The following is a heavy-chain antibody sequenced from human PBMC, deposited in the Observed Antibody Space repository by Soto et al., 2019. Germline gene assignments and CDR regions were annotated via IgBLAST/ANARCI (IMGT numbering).Heavy chain of an antibody. CDR2: ISGSGGST. CDR1: GFTFSSYA. V-gene: IGHV3-23*01. Sequence: SLRLSCAASGFTFSSYAMSWVRQAPGKGLEGVSAISGSGGSTYYADSVKGRFTISRDNSKNTLYLQMNSLRAEDTAVYYCVSPSGKLPLGYYCMDVWCQGTTVTGSS. J-gene: IGHJ6*02. CDR3: VSPSGKLPLGYYCMDV. D-gene: IGHD7-27*01.